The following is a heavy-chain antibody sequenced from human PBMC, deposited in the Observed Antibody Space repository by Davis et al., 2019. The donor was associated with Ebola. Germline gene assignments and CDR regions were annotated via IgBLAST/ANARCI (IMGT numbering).Heavy chain of an antibody. D-gene: IGHD4-23*01. CDR3: ARDYGGDLDY. J-gene: IGHJ4*02. Sequence: MPSETLSLTCAVSGGSISSGGYSWSWIRQPPGKGLEWIGYIYHSGTTYYNPSLKSRVTISEDRSKNQFSLKLSSVTAADTAVYYCARDYGGDLDYWGQGTLVTVSS. CDR2: IYHSGTT. V-gene: IGHV4-30-2*01. CDR1: GGSISSGGYS.